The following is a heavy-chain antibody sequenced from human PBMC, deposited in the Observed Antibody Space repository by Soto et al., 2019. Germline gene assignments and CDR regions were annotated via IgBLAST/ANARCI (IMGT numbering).Heavy chain of an antibody. CDR3: ATYHDYVFEI. Sequence: QLQLQESGSGLVKPSQTLSLTCTVSGGSISNSGYSWSWIRQPPGKGLEWLGYFYLSGSTYSNPSLTRRVTISVDGSKTHFSLRLTTVTAADTAVYYWATYHDYVFEIWGQGKIGTVSA. D-gene: IGHD3-16*01. V-gene: IGHV4-30-2*01. CDR2: FYLSGST. CDR1: GGSISNSGYS. J-gene: IGHJ3*02.